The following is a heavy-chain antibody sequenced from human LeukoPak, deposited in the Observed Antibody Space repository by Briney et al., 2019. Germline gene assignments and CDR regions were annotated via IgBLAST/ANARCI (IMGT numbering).Heavy chain of an antibody. V-gene: IGHV3-53*01. CDR2: IYSGGST. CDR1: GFTVSSNY. J-gene: IGHJ4*02. CDR3: ARAYGSYQPEYYFDY. D-gene: IGHD1-26*01. Sequence: GGSLRLSCAASGFTVSSNYMSWVRQAPGKGLEWVSVIYSGGSTYYADSVKGRFTISRDNSKNTLYLQMNSLRAEDTAVYYWARAYGSYQPEYYFDYWGQGTLVTVSS.